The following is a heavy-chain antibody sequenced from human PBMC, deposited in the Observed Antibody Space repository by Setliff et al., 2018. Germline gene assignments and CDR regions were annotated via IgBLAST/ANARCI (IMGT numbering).Heavy chain of an antibody. J-gene: IGHJ5*02. CDR3: ARGKWFRLDKSAWSNWFDP. CDR2: MNAHSGNS. D-gene: IGHD5-12*01. V-gene: IGHV1-8*02. CDR1: GYTFTSYD. Sequence: ASVKVSCKASGYTFTSYDINWVRQATGQGLEWMGWMNAHSGNSGCAQKFQGRVTMTRDTSISTAYMELNSLQYEDTAVYYCARGKWFRLDKSAWSNWFDPWGQGTLVTVSS.